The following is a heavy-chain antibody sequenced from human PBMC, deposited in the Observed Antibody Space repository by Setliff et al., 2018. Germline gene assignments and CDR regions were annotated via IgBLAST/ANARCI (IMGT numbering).Heavy chain of an antibody. CDR3: FGAGTCSY. D-gene: IGHD3-10*01. V-gene: IGHV3-7*01. Sequence: GGSLRLSCAASGFTFSNCWVSWVRQAPGKGLEWLASINPDGSEKYYVDSVKGRFTISRDNAKNSLSLQMNNLRTEDTAVYYCFGAGTCSYWGQGTLVTVSS. CDR2: INPDGSEK. J-gene: IGHJ4*02. CDR1: GFTFSNCW.